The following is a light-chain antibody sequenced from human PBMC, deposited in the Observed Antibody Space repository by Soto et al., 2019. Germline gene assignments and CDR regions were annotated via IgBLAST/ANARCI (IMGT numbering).Light chain of an antibody. CDR2: EVT. J-gene: IGLJ1*01. CDR1: SSDIGDYNF. V-gene: IGLV2-8*01. Sequence: QSALTQPPSASGSPGQSVTISCTGTSSDIGDYNFVSWYQQHPGKAPKLMIYEVTKRPSGVPDRFSGSKSGNTARLTVSGLQAYDEADYYCSSYAGSTPDVFGTGTKLTVL. CDR3: SSYAGSTPDV.